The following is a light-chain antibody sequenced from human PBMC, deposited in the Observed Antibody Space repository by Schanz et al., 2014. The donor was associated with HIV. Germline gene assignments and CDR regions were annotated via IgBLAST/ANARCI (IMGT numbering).Light chain of an antibody. Sequence: EIVMTQSPATLSASPGERATLSCRASQSVSSNLAWYQQKPGQAPRLLIYGASTRVTGIPARFSGSGSGTDFTLTISRLEPEDFAVYYCQQYGSSPYTFGQGTKVEIK. CDR1: QSVSSN. CDR3: QQYGSSPYT. CDR2: GAS. J-gene: IGKJ2*01. V-gene: IGKV3-15*01.